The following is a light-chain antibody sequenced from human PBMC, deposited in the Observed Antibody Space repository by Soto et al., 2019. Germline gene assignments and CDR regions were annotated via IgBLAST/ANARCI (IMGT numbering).Light chain of an antibody. CDR2: DVS. CDR3: SSYTSTNTQL. CDR1: SSDVGGYNF. J-gene: IGLJ2*01. Sequence: QSALTRPASVSGSPGQSITISCTGTSSDVGGYNFVSWYQQHPGKAPKLMIYDVSNRPSGVSNRFSGSKSGNTASLTISGVQAEYAAHYYSSSYTSTNTQLFGRGTKLTVL. V-gene: IGLV2-14*03.